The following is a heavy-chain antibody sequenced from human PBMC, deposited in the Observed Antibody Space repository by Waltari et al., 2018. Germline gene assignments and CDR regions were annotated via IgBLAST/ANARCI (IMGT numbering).Heavy chain of an antibody. D-gene: IGHD1-26*01. CDR3: ARDAYYSGSYDY. CDR1: GGSFSGYY. V-gene: IGHV4-34*01. CDR2: INQSGST. Sequence: QVQLQQWGAGLLKPSETLSLTCAVYGGSFSGYYWSWIRQPPGKGLEWIGEINQSGSTNYNPDLKSRVTKSVDTSKNQFSLKLSSVTAADTAVYYCARDAYYSGSYDYWGQGTLVTVSS. J-gene: IGHJ4*02.